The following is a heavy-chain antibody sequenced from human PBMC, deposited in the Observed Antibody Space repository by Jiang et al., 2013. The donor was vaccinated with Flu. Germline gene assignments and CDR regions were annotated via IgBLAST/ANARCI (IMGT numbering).Heavy chain of an antibody. CDR3: ARGLGTAMVTSWFDP. Sequence: GQGLEWMGGIIPIFGTANYAQKFQGRVTITADESTSTAYMELSSLRSEDTAVYYCARGLGTAMVTSWFDPWGQGTLVTVSS. J-gene: IGHJ5*02. CDR2: IIPIFGTA. V-gene: IGHV1-69*01. D-gene: IGHD5-18*01.